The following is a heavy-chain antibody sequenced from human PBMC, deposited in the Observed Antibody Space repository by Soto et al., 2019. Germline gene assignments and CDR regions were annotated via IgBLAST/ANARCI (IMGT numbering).Heavy chain of an antibody. CDR3: AKDSGYNYGYFRWFDP. CDR2: IFYSGST. D-gene: IGHD5-18*01. CDR1: GGSISSSSYY. J-gene: IGHJ5*02. V-gene: IGHV4-61*01. Sequence: SETLSLTCTVSGGSISSSSYYWSWIRQPPGRRLEWIGHIFYSGSTNYNPALKSRVTISVDTSKSQFSLKLSSVTAADTAVYYCAKDSGYNYGYFRWFDPWGQGTLVTVSS.